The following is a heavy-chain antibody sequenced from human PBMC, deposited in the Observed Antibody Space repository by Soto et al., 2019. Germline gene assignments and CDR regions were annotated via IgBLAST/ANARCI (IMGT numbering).Heavy chain of an antibody. CDR3: AKDTLGWDYDFWH. CDR1: GFIVSSVF. D-gene: IGHD3-3*01. Sequence: EVQLVESGGGLVQPGGSLRLSCAASGFIVSSVFMTWVRQAPGKGLEWVSTISDGGTTYYANSVKGRCTFSIDISSNTLYLQMNSVRAEATAVSQRAKDTLGWDYDFWHGGQGTLVTVSS. V-gene: IGHV3-66*01. J-gene: IGHJ4*02. CDR2: ISDGGTT.